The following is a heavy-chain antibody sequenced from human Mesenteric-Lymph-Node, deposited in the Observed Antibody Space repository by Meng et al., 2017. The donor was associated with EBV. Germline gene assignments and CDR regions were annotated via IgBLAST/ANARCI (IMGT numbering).Heavy chain of an antibody. D-gene: IGHD6-13*01. V-gene: IGHV4-4*02. Sequence: QVKLQGPGPGLVKPSGTLSLTCSVSGGDISSSSWWSWVRQPPGKGLEWLGEIYHSSGTTNYNPSLKSRVTISLDKSKNQFSLNLSSVTAADTAVYYCARLPPTTGYGTARSYWGQGTLVTVSS. CDR1: GGDISSSSW. J-gene: IGHJ4*02. CDR2: IYHSSGTT. CDR3: ARLPPTTGYGTARSY.